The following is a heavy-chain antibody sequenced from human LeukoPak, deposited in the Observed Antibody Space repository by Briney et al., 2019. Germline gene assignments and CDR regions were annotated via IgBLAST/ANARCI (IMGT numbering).Heavy chain of an antibody. V-gene: IGHV4-59*01. D-gene: IGHD4-17*01. Sequence: SETLSLTCTVSGGSISSYYWSWIRQPAGKGLEWIGYIYYSGSTNYNPSLKSRVTISVDTSKNQFSLKLSSVTAADTAVYYCARRDYGDYVGNWFDPWGQGTLVTVSS. CDR2: IYYSGST. J-gene: IGHJ5*02. CDR3: ARRDYGDYVGNWFDP. CDR1: GGSISSYY.